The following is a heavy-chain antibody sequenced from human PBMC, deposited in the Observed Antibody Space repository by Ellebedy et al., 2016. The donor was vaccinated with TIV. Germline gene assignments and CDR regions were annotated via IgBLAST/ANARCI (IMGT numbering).Heavy chain of an antibody. V-gene: IGHV3-30*18. Sequence: GESLKISCAASGFTFSTYAMHWVRQAPGKGLEWVAVISHDGSDIVFEDSVKGRFTISRDNSKKILYLQMNSLRPEDTAVYYCVKDRHFSGHQPTSWGQGTLVTVSS. J-gene: IGHJ5*02. CDR2: ISHDGSDI. CDR3: VKDRHFSGHQPTS. D-gene: IGHD3-3*02. CDR1: GFTFSTYA.